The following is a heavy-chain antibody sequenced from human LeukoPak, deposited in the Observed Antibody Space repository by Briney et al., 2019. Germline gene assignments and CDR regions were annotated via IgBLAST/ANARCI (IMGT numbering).Heavy chain of an antibody. V-gene: IGHV1-2*06. Sequence: ASVKVSRKASEYTFTGYSVHWVRQAPGPGLEWMGRINPNSGDTYYSQKFQGRVSLTRDTSITSAYMELSRLRSDDTAIYYCARDTSNWSAFDYWGQGTLVTVSS. CDR1: EYTFTGYS. D-gene: IGHD4-11*01. CDR2: INPNSGDT. J-gene: IGHJ4*02. CDR3: ARDTSNWSAFDY.